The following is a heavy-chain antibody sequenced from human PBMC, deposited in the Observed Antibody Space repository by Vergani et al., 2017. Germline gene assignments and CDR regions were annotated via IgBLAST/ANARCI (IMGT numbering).Heavy chain of an antibody. D-gene: IGHD3-10*01. V-gene: IGHV1-69-2*01. CDR3: ATAYYYGSGSFPLHY. CDR1: GYTFTDHY. Sequence: EVQLVQSGAEVTKPGATMKISCKVSGYTFTDHYMHWVKQAPGKGLEWMGLVDPEDGETIYAEKFQGRVTITADTSTDTAYMELSSLRSEDTAVYYCATAYYYGSGSFPLHYWGQGTLVTVSS. CDR2: VDPEDGET. J-gene: IGHJ4*02.